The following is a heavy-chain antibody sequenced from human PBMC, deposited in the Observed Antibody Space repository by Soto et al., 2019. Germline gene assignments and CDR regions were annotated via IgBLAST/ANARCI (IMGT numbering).Heavy chain of an antibody. V-gene: IGHV1-69*12. CDR3: ARDKYSSSQVYYYYYGMDV. J-gene: IGHJ6*02. D-gene: IGHD6-6*01. CDR2: IIPIFGTA. Sequence: QVQLVQSGAEVKKPGSSVKVSCKASGGTFSSYAISWVRQAPGQGLEWMGGIIPIFGTANYAQKFQGRVTITADESTSTAYMELSSLRSEDTDVYYCARDKYSSSQVYYYYYGMDVWGQGTTVTVSS. CDR1: GGTFSSYA.